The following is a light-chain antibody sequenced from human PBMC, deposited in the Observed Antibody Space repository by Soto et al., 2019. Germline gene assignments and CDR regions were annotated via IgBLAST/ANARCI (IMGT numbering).Light chain of an antibody. J-gene: IGKJ1*01. V-gene: IGKV1-5*03. CDR2: KAS. CDR3: QHYNSYSEA. CDR1: QTISSW. Sequence: DIQMTQSPSTLSGSVGDRVTITCRASQTISSWLAWYQQKPGQAPKLLIYKASTLKSGVPSRCSGSGSGTELTLTISSLQPDDFATYYCQHYNSYSEAFGQGTKVELK.